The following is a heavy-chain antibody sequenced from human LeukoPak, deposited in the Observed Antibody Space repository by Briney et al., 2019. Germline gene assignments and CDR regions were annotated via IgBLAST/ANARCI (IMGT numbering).Heavy chain of an antibody. J-gene: IGHJ4*02. CDR1: GYTFTSYG. V-gene: IGHV1-18*01. Sequence: ASVKVSCTASGYTFTSYGISWVRQAPGQGLEWMGWISAYNGNTNYAQKLQGRVTMTTDTSTSTAYMELRSLRSDDTAVYYCARMLEMATIRYFDYWGQGTLVTVSS. D-gene: IGHD5-24*01. CDR3: ARMLEMATIRYFDY. CDR2: ISAYNGNT.